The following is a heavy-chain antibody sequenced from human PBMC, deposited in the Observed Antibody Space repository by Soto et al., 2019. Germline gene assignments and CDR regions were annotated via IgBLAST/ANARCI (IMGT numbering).Heavy chain of an antibody. J-gene: IGHJ4*02. CDR1: GCSISSYY. Sequence: SETLSLTCTVSGCSISSYYWSWIRQPPGKGLEWIGYIYYSGSTNYNPSLKSRVTISVDTSKNQFSLKLSSVTAADTAVYYCARHGYDILTGYSRPYFLDYSGQGSLVIVSS. V-gene: IGHV4-59*08. D-gene: IGHD3-9*01. CDR2: IYYSGST. CDR3: ARHGYDILTGYSRPYFLDY.